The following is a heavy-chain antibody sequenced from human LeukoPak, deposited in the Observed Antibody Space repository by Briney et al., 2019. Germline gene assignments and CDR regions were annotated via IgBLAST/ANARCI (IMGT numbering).Heavy chain of an antibody. Sequence: GGSLRLSCAGSGFTFASYAVHWVRQAPGERLEWVAFISSDGTTEHYRDSVKGRFTLSRDNSKNTVSLQMNSLGTEDTAVYYCARGRDSGSFLIDYWGQGTLVTVSS. CDR3: ARGRDSGSFLIDY. J-gene: IGHJ4*02. D-gene: IGHD3-10*01. CDR2: ISSDGTTE. CDR1: GFTFASYA. V-gene: IGHV3-30-3*01.